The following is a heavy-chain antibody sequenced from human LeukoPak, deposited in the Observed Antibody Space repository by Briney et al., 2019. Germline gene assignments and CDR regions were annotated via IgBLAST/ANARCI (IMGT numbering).Heavy chain of an antibody. Sequence: PSETLSLTCAVYGGTFSGYYWSWIRQPPGKGLEWIGEINHSGSTNYNPSLKSRVTISVDTSKNQISLKLSSVTAADTAVYYCASNQDPRYYYYGMDVWGQGATVTVSS. CDR3: ASNQDPRYYYYGMDV. CDR2: INHSGST. V-gene: IGHV4-34*01. CDR1: GGTFSGYY. J-gene: IGHJ6*02.